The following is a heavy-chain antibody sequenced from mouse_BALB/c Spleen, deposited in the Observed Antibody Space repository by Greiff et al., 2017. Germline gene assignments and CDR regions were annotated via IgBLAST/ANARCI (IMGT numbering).Heavy chain of an antibody. CDR1: GYTFTNYT. Sequence: QVQLQQSGAELTRPGASVKMSCKASGYTFTNYTMHWVKQRPGQGLEWIGYINPSSAYTDYNQNFRDKATLTADKSSSTAYMQLISLTSEDSAVYYCARNYYGSEQNWYFEGWGAGTTVTVSS. V-gene: IGHV1-4*01. D-gene: IGHD1-1*01. CDR2: INPSSAYT. CDR3: ARNYYGSEQNWYFEG. J-gene: IGHJ1*01.